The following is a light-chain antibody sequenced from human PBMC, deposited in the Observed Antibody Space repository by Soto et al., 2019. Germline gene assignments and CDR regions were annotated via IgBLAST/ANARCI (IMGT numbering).Light chain of an antibody. Sequence: DIVMTQSPDSLAVSLGESATINCKSSQSVLYSSNNKNYLAWYQQKPGQPPKLLIYWASTRESGVPDRFSGSGSGPDFTLTISSLRAEDVAVYYCQQYYSTPITFGQGTRLEIK. J-gene: IGKJ5*01. CDR2: WAS. V-gene: IGKV4-1*01. CDR1: QSVLYSSNNKNY. CDR3: QQYYSTPIT.